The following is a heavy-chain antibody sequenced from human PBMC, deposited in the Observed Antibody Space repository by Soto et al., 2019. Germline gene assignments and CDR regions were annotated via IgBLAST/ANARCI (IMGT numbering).Heavy chain of an antibody. V-gene: IGHV3-49*03. CDR3: TREVEGVWWPNLHYYYYGMDV. J-gene: IGHJ6*02. CDR2: IRSKAYGGTT. CDR1: GFTFGDYA. Sequence: GGSMILSCTASGFTFGDYARSWFRQAPGKGLEWVGFIRSKAYGGTTEYAASVKGRFTISRDDSKSIAYLQMNSLKTEDTAVYYCTREVEGVWWPNLHYYYYGMDVWGQGTTVTVSS. D-gene: IGHD5-12*01.